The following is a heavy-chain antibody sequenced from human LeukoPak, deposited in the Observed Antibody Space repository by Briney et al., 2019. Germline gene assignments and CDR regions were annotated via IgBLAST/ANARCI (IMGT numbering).Heavy chain of an antibody. Sequence: SVKVSCKASGGTFSSYAISWVRQAPGQGLEWMGGIIPIFGTANYAQKFQGRVTITADESTSTAYMELSSLRSEDTAVYYCARASFSYTMIVVVDALDIWGQGTMVTVSS. J-gene: IGHJ3*02. D-gene: IGHD3-22*01. V-gene: IGHV1-69*01. CDR2: IIPIFGTA. CDR3: ARASFSYTMIVVVDALDI. CDR1: GGTFSSYA.